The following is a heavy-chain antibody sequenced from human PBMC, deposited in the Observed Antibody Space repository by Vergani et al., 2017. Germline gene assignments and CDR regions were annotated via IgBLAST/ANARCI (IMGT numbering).Heavy chain of an antibody. J-gene: IGHJ3*02. CDR2: IYYTGST. CDR1: GGSISSSSYY. D-gene: IGHD3-16*01. Sequence: QLQLQESGPGLVKPSETLSLTCTVSGGSISSSSYYWGWIRQPPGKGLGWIGSIYYTGSTYYNSSLKSRVTISVDTSKNQFSLKLSSVTAADTAVYYCARHVGGLTNAFDIWGQGTMVTVSS. V-gene: IGHV4-39*01. CDR3: ARHVGGLTNAFDI.